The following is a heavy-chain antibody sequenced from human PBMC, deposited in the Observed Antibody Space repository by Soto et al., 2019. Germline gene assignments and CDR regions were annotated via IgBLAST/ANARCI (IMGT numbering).Heavy chain of an antibody. CDR1: GFSLSTSGVG. Sequence: QITLKESGPTLVKPTQTLTLTCTFSGFSLSTSGVGVGWIRQPPGKALEWLALIYWDDDKRYSPSLKSRLTITKDTSKNQVVLTMTNMDPVDTATYYCAHRRRYYDSSDGYFQHWGQGTLVTVSS. CDR3: AHRRRYYDSSDGYFQH. J-gene: IGHJ1*01. D-gene: IGHD3-22*01. CDR2: IYWDDDK. V-gene: IGHV2-5*02.